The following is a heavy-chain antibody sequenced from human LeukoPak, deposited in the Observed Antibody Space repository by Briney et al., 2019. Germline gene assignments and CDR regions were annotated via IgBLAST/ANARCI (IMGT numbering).Heavy chain of an antibody. V-gene: IGHV4-59*08. CDR2: IYYSGST. CDR3: ARHSNYDFWSGPARDAFDI. D-gene: IGHD3-3*01. J-gene: IGHJ3*02. CDR1: GGSFSGYY. Sequence: SETLSLTRAVYGGSFSGYYWRWIRQPPGKGLEWIGYIYYSGSTNYNPSLKSRVTISVDTSKNQLSLKLSSVTAADTAVYYCARHSNYDFWSGPARDAFDIWGQGTMVTVSS.